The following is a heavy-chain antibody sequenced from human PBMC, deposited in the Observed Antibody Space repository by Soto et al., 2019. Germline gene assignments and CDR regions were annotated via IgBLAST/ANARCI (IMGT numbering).Heavy chain of an antibody. Sequence: GGSLRLSCAASGFTFSDYYMSWIRQAPGKGLEWVSYISSSGSTIYYADSVKGRFTISRDNAKNSLYLQMNSLRAEDTAVYYCARYPWGSLNNYYYMDVWGKGTTVTVSS. V-gene: IGHV3-11*01. CDR1: GFTFSDYY. CDR2: ISSSGSTI. D-gene: IGHD3-16*01. J-gene: IGHJ6*03. CDR3: ARYPWGSLNNYYYMDV.